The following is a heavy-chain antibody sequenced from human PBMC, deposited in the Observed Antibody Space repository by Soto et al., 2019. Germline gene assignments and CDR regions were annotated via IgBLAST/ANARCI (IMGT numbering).Heavy chain of an antibody. CDR1: GFTFSSYA. J-gene: IGHJ6*03. CDR2: ISGSGGST. V-gene: IGHV3-23*01. CDR3: AKDSSSSWSKDMDV. Sequence: EVQLLESGGGLVQPGGSLRLSCAASGFTFSSYAMSWVRQAPGKGLERVSAISGSGGSTYYADSVKGRFTISRDNSKNTLYLQMNSLRAEDTAVYYCAKDSSSSWSKDMDVWGKGTTVTVSS. D-gene: IGHD6-13*01.